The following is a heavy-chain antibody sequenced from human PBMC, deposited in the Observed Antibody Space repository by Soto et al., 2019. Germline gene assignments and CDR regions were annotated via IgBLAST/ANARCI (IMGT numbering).Heavy chain of an antibody. J-gene: IGHJ4*02. CDR3: ARVGSGLGELEF. Sequence: QVQLVQSGAEVKKPGSSVKVSCQTSGGTFSSYAISWVRQAPGQGLEWMGGVTPIYGATTNTQRFQDRVMITADESTRTAYMELRRLRSEDTAVYYCARVGSGLGELEFWGQGTLVTVSS. CDR2: VTPIYGAT. V-gene: IGHV1-69*01. CDR1: GGTFSSYA. D-gene: IGHD3-16*01.